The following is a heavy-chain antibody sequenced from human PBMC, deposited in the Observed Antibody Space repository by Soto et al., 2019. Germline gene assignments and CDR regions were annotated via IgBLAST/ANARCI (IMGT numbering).Heavy chain of an antibody. CDR3: ARGIYDYVWGSYPGRFDP. CDR2: IYYSGST. CDR1: GGSISSGGYY. D-gene: IGHD3-16*02. V-gene: IGHV4-31*03. J-gene: IGHJ5*02. Sequence: SQTLSLTCTVSGGSISSGGYYWSWIRQHPGKGLEWLGYIYYSGSTYYNPSLKSRLTISVDTSKNQFSLKLSSVTAADTAVYYCARGIYDYVWGSYPGRFDPWGQGTLVTVSS.